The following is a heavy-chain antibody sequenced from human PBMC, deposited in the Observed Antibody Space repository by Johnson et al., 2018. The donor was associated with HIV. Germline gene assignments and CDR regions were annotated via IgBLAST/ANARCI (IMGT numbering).Heavy chain of an antibody. V-gene: IGHV3-20*04. Sequence: MQLVESGGGVVRPGGSLRLSCAASGFTFDDYGMSWVRQAPGKGLEWVSAISGSSGSTIYYADSVKGRFTISRDNAKNTLYLQLNSLRAEDTAVYYCAREGYSGSPNGRGAFDIWGQGTMVTVSS. CDR3: AREGYSGSPNGRGAFDI. J-gene: IGHJ3*02. D-gene: IGHD1-26*01. CDR2: ISGSSGSTI. CDR1: GFTFDDYG.